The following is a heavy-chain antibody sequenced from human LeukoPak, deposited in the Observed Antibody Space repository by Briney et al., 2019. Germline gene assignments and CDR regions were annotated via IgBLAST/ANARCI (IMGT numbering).Heavy chain of an antibody. CDR3: AGGATNFDY. CDR1: GFTFSTYN. V-gene: IGHV3-21*01. J-gene: IGHJ4*02. Sequence: GGSLRLSCAASGFTFSTYNMNWFRQAAGQGLEYVSSISSDSSYIYYADSLKGRFTISRDNAKNSLYLQMNSLRAEDTAVYYCAGGATNFDYWGQGTLVTVSS. CDR2: ISSDSSYI.